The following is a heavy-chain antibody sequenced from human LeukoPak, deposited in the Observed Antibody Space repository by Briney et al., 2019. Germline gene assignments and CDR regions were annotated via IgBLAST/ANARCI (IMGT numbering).Heavy chain of an antibody. D-gene: IGHD2-21*02. J-gene: IGHJ4*02. V-gene: IGHV3-7*01. CDR3: ARDVGWDSSLVTTTRSDY. Sequence: PGGSLRLSCEASGFTLTDNWMSWVRQAPGKGLEWLANIKQDGSVKYYVDSVEGRFTISRDNAKNSLFLQMNSLRAEDTAVYYCARDVGWDSSLVTTTRSDYWGQGTLVTVSS. CDR2: IKQDGSVK. CDR1: GFTLTDNW.